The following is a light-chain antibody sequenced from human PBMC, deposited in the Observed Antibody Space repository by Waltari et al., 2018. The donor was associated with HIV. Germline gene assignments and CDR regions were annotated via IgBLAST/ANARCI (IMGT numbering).Light chain of an antibody. CDR2: QAS. V-gene: IGKV4-1*01. CDR3: QQYYSLPWT. CDR1: QSLLYRSNNKNY. J-gene: IGKJ1*01. Sequence: DIVMTQSPDSLPLSLGERATIKCKSSQSLLYRSNNKNYLAWYRQRTGPPPELLIYQASTRESGVPDRFSGSGSGIDFTLTITSLQADDVASYFCQQYYSLPWTFGQGTKVEIK.